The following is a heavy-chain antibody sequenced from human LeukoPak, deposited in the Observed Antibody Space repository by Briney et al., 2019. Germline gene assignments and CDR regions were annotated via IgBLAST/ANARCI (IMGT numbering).Heavy chain of an antibody. D-gene: IGHD6-19*01. J-gene: IGHJ3*02. CDR1: GYSFTSYW. CDR3: ATSLGYSSGWYDAFDI. V-gene: IGHV5-51*01. Sequence: GESLKISCKGSGYSFTSYWIGWVRQMPGKGLEWMGIIYPGDSDTRYSPSFQGQVTISADKSISTAYLQWSSLKASDTAMYYCATSLGYSSGWYDAFDIWGQGTMVTVSS. CDR2: IYPGDSDT.